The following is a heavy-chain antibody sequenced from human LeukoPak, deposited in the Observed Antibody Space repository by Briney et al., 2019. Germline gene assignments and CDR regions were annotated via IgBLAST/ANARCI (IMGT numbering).Heavy chain of an antibody. Sequence: SETLSLTCTVSGGSISSYYWSWIRQPPGKGLEWIGYIYYSGSTNYNPSLKSRVTISVDTSKNQFSLKLSSVTAADTAVYYCARLPKFATYYYYYGMDVWGQGTTVTVSS. CDR1: GGSISSYY. CDR2: IYYSGST. V-gene: IGHV4-59*08. J-gene: IGHJ6*02. CDR3: ARLPKFATYYYYYGMDV.